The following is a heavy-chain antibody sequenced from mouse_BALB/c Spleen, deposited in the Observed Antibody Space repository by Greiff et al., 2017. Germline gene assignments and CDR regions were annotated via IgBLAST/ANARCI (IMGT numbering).Heavy chain of an antibody. V-gene: IGHV5-12-1*01. CDR3: ARWFYYAMDY. CDR2: ISSGGGST. D-gene: IGHD2-2*01. J-gene: IGHJ4*01. Sequence: EVKVVESGGGLVKPGGSLKLSCAASGFAFSSYDMSWVRQTPEKRLEWVAYISSGGGSTYYPDTVKGRFTISRDNAKNTLYLQMSSLKSEDTAMYYCARWFYYAMDYWGQGTSVTVSS. CDR1: GFAFSSYD.